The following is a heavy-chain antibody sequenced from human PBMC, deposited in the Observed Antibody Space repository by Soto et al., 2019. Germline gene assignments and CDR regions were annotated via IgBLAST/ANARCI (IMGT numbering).Heavy chain of an antibody. CDR2: IWYDGSNK. CDR3: AREGGIAATNPYYYYYYGMDV. CDR1: GFTFSSYG. V-gene: IGHV3-33*01. Sequence: GGSLRLSCAASGFTFSSYGMHWVRQAPGKGLEWVAVIWYDGSNKYYADSVKGRFTISRDNSKDTLYLQMNSLRAEDTAVYYCAREGGIAATNPYYYYYYGMDVWGQGTTVTVSS. D-gene: IGHD6-13*01. J-gene: IGHJ6*02.